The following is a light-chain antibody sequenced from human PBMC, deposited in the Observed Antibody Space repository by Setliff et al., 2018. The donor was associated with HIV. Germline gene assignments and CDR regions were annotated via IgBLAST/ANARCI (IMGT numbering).Light chain of an antibody. Sequence: QSVLAQPASVSGSPGQSITISCTGTSSDVGGYSYVSWYQQRPGKAPKLIIYEVRNRLSGVSNRFSGSKSGNTASLTISGLQAEDEADYYCSSYAITNTLPFGTGTKVTVL. J-gene: IGLJ1*01. CDR3: SSYAITNTLP. CDR2: EVR. CDR1: SSDVGGYSY. V-gene: IGLV2-14*01.